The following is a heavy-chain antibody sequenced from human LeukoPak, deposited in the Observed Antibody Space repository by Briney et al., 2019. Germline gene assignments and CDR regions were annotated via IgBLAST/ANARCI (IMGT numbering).Heavy chain of an antibody. J-gene: IGHJ4*02. CDR3: ARGGRSELGACDY. Sequence: ASVKVSCKASGYTFTGYYIHWVRQAPGQGLEWMGWINPNGGGTNYAQRFQGRVTLTRDMSISTAYMELSGLTVDDTAVYYCARGGRSELGACDYWGQGTLVTASS. V-gene: IGHV1-2*02. D-gene: IGHD7-27*01. CDR1: GYTFTGYY. CDR2: INPNGGGT.